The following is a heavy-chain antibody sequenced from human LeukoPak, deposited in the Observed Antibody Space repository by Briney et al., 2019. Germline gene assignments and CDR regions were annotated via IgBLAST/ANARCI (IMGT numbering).Heavy chain of an antibody. D-gene: IGHD2-2*01. V-gene: IGHV4-4*07. CDR2: IYTSGST. CDR3: ARVLSTRASSNAFDI. CDR1: GGSISSYY. J-gene: IGHJ3*02. Sequence: SETLSLTCTVSGGSISSYYWSWVRQPAGKGLEWVGRIYTSGSTNYNPSLKSRVTMSVDTSKNQFSLKLSSVTAADTAVYYCARVLSTRASSNAFDIWGQGTMVTVSS.